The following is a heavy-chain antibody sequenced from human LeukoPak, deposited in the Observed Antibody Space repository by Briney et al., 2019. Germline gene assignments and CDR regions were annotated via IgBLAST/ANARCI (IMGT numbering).Heavy chain of an antibody. CDR1: GLTFSSYT. J-gene: IGHJ4*02. V-gene: IGHV3-21*01. Sequence: GGSLRLSCAASGLTFSSYTMSWVRQAPGKGLEWVSSISSSKNYIYYADSVKGRFTISRDNANNSLYLEMNSLRAEDTAVFYCARTYGTGTFSDYWGQGTLVTVSS. D-gene: IGHD3-10*01. CDR2: ISSSKNYI. CDR3: ARTYGTGTFSDY.